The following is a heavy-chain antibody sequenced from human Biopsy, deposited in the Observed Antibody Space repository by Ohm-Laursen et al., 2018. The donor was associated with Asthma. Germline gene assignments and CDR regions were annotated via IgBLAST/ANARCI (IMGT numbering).Heavy chain of an antibody. CDR3: AKGYYYDSSGFDY. J-gene: IGHJ4*02. CDR1: GFTFSSYA. V-gene: IGHV3-23*01. CDR2: ISGSGGST. D-gene: IGHD3-22*01. Sequence: SLRLSCASSGFTFSSYAMSWVRQAPGKGLEWVSAISGSGGSTYYADSVKGRFTISRDNSKNTLYLQMNSLRAEDTAVYYCAKGYYYDSSGFDYWGQGTLVTVSS.